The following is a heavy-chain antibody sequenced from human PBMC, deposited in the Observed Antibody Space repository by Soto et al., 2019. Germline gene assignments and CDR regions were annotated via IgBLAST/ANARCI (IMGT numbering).Heavy chain of an antibody. CDR2: ISGSGGST. J-gene: IGHJ4*02. V-gene: IGHV3-23*01. CDR3: AKWGGRFGELLSDY. D-gene: IGHD3-10*01. Sequence: EVQLLESGGGLVQPGGSLRLSCAASGFTFSSYAMSWVRQAPGKGLEWVSAISGSGGSTYYADSVKGRFTISRDNSKNTRYLQMNSLRAEDTAVYYCAKWGGRFGELLSDYWGQGTLVTVSS. CDR1: GFTFSSYA.